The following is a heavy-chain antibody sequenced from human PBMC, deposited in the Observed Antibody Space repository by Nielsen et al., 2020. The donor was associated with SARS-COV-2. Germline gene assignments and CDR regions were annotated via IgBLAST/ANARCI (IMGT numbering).Heavy chain of an antibody. CDR1: GFTFSNAW. CDR2: IKSKTDGGTT. V-gene: IGHV3-15*01. J-gene: IGHJ4*02. D-gene: IGHD3-22*01. CDR3: TTDPYYDSSGYIDY. Sequence: GGSLRLSCAASGFTFSNAWMSWVRQVPGKGLEWVGRIKSKTDGGTTDYAAPVKGRFTISRDDSKNTLYLQMNSLKTEDTAVYYCTTDPYYDSSGYIDYWGQGTLVTVSS.